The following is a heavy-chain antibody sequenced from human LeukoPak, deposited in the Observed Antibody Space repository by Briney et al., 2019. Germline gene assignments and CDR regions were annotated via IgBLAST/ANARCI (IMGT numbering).Heavy chain of an antibody. CDR3: ARDYPSLEAVYCGGDCYPNYFDY. Sequence: SETLSLTCAVYGGSFSGYYWSWIRQPPGKGLEWIGEINHSGSTNYNPSLKSRVTISVDTSKNQFSLKLSSVTAADTAVYYCARDYPSLEAVYCGGDCYPNYFDYWGQGTLVTVSS. J-gene: IGHJ4*02. D-gene: IGHD2-21*02. V-gene: IGHV4-34*01. CDR2: INHSGST. CDR1: GGSFSGYY.